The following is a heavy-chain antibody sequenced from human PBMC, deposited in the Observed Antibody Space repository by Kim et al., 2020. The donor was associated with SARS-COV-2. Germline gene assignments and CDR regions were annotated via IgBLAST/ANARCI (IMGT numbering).Heavy chain of an antibody. D-gene: IGHD3-3*01. CDR1: GYTFTSYG. J-gene: IGHJ4*02. CDR3: ARDLNPAKITIFGVVIRGGEFDY. Sequence: ASVKVSCKASGYTFTSYGISWVRQAPGQGLEWMGWISAYNGNTNYAQKLQGRVTMTTDTSTSTAYMELRSLRSDDTAVYYCARDLNPAKITIFGVVIRGGEFDYWGQGTLVTVSS. CDR2: ISAYNGNT. V-gene: IGHV1-18*01.